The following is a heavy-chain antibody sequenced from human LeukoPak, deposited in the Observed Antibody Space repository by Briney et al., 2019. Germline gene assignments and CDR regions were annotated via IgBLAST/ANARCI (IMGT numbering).Heavy chain of an antibody. CDR1: GGSFSGYY. CDR3: ARHEPRQQLVPYNWFDP. Sequence: PSETLSLTCAVYGGSFSGYYWSWIRQPPGKGLEWIGSIYYSGSTYYNPSLKSRVTISVDTSKNQFSLKLSSVTAADTAVYYCARHEPRQQLVPYNWFDPWGQGTLVTVSS. CDR2: IYYSGST. D-gene: IGHD6-13*01. V-gene: IGHV4-34*01. J-gene: IGHJ5*02.